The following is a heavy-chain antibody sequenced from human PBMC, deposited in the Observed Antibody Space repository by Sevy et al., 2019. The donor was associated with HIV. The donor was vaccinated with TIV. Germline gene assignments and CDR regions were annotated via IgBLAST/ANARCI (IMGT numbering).Heavy chain of an antibody. D-gene: IGHD6-13*01. CDR2: ISYDGSNK. CDR3: AREGAAAGTDWFDP. V-gene: IGHV3-30-3*01. CDR1: GFTFSSYA. J-gene: IGHJ5*02. Sequence: GGSLRLSCAASGFTFSSYAMHWVRQAPGKGLEWVAVISYDGSNKYYADSVKGRFTISRDNSKNTLYLQMNSLRAEDKAVYYCAREGAAAGTDWFDPWGQGTLVTVSS.